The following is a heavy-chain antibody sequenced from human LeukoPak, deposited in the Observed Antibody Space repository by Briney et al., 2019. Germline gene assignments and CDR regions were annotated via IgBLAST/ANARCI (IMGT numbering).Heavy chain of an antibody. Sequence: SETLSLTCGVYGGSFSGYYWSWIRQPPGKGLEWIGQIHHSGSANYNPSLRSRVTISIDTSKNQLSLKLSSVTAADTAVYYCARHGGYYFDYWGQGTLVTVSS. J-gene: IGHJ4*02. CDR1: GGSFSGYY. CDR2: IHHSGSA. V-gene: IGHV4-34*01. CDR3: ARHGGYYFDY. D-gene: IGHD3-16*01.